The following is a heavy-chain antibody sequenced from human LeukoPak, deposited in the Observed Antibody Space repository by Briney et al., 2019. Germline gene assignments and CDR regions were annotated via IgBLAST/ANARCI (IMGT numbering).Heavy chain of an antibody. Sequence: SETLSLTCAVYGGSFSGYYWSWIRQPPGKGLEWIGEINHSGSTNYNPSLKSRVTISVDTSKNKLSLKLSYVTAADTAVYYCARVRWARSSGYAYSNYYYMDVWGKGTTATVSS. J-gene: IGHJ6*03. CDR2: INHSGST. CDR1: GGSFSGYY. V-gene: IGHV4-34*01. CDR3: ARVRWARSSGYAYSNYYYMDV. D-gene: IGHD5-12*01.